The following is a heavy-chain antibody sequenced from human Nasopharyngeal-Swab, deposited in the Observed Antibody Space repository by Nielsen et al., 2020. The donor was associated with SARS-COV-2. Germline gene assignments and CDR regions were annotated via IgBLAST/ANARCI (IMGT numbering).Heavy chain of an antibody. CDR2: INHSGST. Sequence: GSLRLSCAVYGGSFSGYYWGWIRQPPGKGLEWIGEINHSGSTNYNPSLKSRVTISVDTSKNQFSLKLSSVTAADTAVYYCARGVYDILTGYYLGYYYGMDVWGQGTTVTVSS. J-gene: IGHJ6*02. D-gene: IGHD3-9*01. CDR3: ARGVYDILTGYYLGYYYGMDV. V-gene: IGHV4-34*01. CDR1: GGSFSGYY.